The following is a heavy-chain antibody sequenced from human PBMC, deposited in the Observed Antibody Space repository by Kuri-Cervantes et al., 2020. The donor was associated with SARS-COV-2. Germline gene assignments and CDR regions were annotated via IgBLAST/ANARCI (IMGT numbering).Heavy chain of an antibody. D-gene: IGHD6-6*01. CDR1: GFTFSSYG. CDR3: ARAVGSSSAGDYSMDV. CDR2: ISSSSTYI. J-gene: IGHJ6*03. Sequence: ESLKISCAASGFTFSSYGMHWVRQAPGKGLEWVSSISSSSTYIYYPDSVKGRFTNSRDNAKNSLFLQMNSLRADDTAVYYCARAVGSSSAGDYSMDVWGKGTTVTVSS. V-gene: IGHV3-21*01.